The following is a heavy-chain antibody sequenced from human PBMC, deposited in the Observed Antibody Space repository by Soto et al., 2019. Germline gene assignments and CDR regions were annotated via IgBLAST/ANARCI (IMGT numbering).Heavy chain of an antibody. D-gene: IGHD6-19*01. J-gene: IGHJ3*02. CDR1: GDSVSCDSAT. Sequence: SQTLSLTCTISGDSVSCDSATWNWIRQSPSRGLEWLGRTYYRSNWYNEYALSVKSRIIINPDTSKNQFSLQLNSVTPEDTAVYYCARGNSGLRAFDIWGQGTLVTVSS. CDR3: ARGNSGLRAFDI. V-gene: IGHV6-1*01. CDR2: TYYRSNWYN.